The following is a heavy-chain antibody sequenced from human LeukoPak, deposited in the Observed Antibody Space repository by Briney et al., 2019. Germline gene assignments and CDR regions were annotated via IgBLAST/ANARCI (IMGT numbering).Heavy chain of an antibody. CDR3: ARDPSNSGYDYLYYFDY. CDR1: GYTFTSYG. V-gene: IGHV1-18*01. D-gene: IGHD5-12*01. CDR2: ISAYNGNT. J-gene: IGHJ4*02. Sequence: ASVKVSCKASGYTFTSYGISWVRQAPRQGLEWMGWISAYNGNTNYAQKLQGRVTMTTDTSTSTAYMELRSLRSDDTAVYYCARDPSNSGYDYLYYFDYWGQGTLVTVSS.